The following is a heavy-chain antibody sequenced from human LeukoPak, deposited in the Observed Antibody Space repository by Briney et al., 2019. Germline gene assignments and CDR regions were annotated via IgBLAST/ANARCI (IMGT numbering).Heavy chain of an antibody. CDR3: AREQRTMIVVVITMDV. Sequence: PGGSLRLSCAASGFTFSSYSMNWVRQAPGKGLEWVSYISSSSSTIYYADSVKGRFTISRDNAQNSLYLQMNSLRAEDTAVYYCAREQRTMIVVVITMDVWSKGTTVTVSS. V-gene: IGHV3-48*01. J-gene: IGHJ6*04. CDR1: GFTFSSYS. D-gene: IGHD3-22*01. CDR2: ISSSSSTI.